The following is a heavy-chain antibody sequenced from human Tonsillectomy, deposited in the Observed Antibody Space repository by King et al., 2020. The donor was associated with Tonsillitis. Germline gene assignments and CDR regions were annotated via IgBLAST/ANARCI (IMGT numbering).Heavy chain of an antibody. V-gene: IGHV1-18*04. CDR1: GYTFTIYG. CDR2: ISTYNGNT. CDR3: ARDSGDSSGYYTRDAFDS. D-gene: IGHD3-22*01. Sequence: QLVQSGAEVKKPGASVKVSCKASGYTFTIYGINWVRQAPGQGLEWMGWISTYNGNTNSAQKLQGRVTMTTDTSTRTAYMELRSLTSDDTAVYYCARDSGDSSGYYTRDAFDSWGQGTLVTVSS. J-gene: IGHJ3*02.